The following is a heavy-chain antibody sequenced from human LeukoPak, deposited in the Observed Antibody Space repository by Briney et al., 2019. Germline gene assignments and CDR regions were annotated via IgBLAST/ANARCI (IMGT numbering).Heavy chain of an antibody. V-gene: IGHV3-23*01. CDR3: ARVPPRGITMVRGPLGY. CDR1: GFTFSSYA. D-gene: IGHD3-10*01. Sequence: PGGSLRLSCAASGFTFSSYAMSWVRQAPGKGLEWVSAISGSGGSTYYADSVKGRFTISRDNSKNTLYLQMNSLRAEDTAVYYCARVPPRGITMVRGPLGYWGQGTLVTVSS. J-gene: IGHJ4*02. CDR2: ISGSGGST.